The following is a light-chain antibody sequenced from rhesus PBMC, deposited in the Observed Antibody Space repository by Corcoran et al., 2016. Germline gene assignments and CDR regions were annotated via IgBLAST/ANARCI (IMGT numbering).Light chain of an antibody. CDR2: ASA. J-gene: IGKJ2*01. V-gene: IGKV3S9*01. CDR1: QGVGRY. Sequence: EIVMTQSPATLSLSPGERATLSCRASQGVGRYPAWYQQKPVQAPRLLIYASASRATGIPARFSGSGSGTDFTLTISSLEPGDFAVYYCQQYSNWPYSFGQGTKVEIK. CDR3: QQYSNWPYS.